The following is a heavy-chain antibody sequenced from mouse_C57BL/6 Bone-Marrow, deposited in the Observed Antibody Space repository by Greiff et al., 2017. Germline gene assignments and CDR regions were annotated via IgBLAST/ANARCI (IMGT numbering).Heavy chain of an antibody. D-gene: IGHD2-4*01. J-gene: IGHJ3*01. Sequence: QVQLQQPGAELVRPGSSVKLSCKASGYTFTSYWMHWVKQRPIAGLVWIGNIVPSDSETHYNPKFKDKATMPVGKSSSTAYMQLSSLTSEDSAVYYCARSRDYEAWFAYWGQGTLVTVSA. CDR2: IVPSDSET. CDR1: GYTFTSYW. CDR3: ARSRDYEAWFAY. V-gene: IGHV1-52*01.